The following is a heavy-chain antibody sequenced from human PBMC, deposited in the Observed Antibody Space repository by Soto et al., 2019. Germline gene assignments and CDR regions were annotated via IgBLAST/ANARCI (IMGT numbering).Heavy chain of an antibody. CDR3: ARLVSLLQPIDS. CDR1: GYTFTNYW. V-gene: IGHV5-51*01. D-gene: IGHD4-4*01. J-gene: IGHJ5*01. CDR2: IFPRDFDV. Sequence: GESLKISCQTSGYTFTNYWIGWVRQMPGGGLEWLGLIFPRDFDVRYSPSFEGQVTISADRSTATAFLQWRSLGASDSALYFCARLVSLLQPIDSWGQGTPVTVSS.